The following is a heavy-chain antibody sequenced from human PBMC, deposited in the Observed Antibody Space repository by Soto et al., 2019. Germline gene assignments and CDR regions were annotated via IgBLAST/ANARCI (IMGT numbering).Heavy chain of an antibody. CDR2: ISGSGGST. Sequence: GGSLRLSCAASGFTFSSYAMSWVRQAPGKGLEWVSAISGSGGSTYYADSVKGRFTISRDNSKNTLYLQMNSLRAEDTAVYYCAKDEYSSSGDYYYYYMDVWGKGTTVTVSS. CDR1: GFTFSSYA. J-gene: IGHJ6*03. D-gene: IGHD6-6*01. V-gene: IGHV3-23*01. CDR3: AKDEYSSSGDYYYYYMDV.